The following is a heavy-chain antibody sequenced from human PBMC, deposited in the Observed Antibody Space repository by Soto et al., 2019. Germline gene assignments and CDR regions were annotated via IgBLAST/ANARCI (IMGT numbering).Heavy chain of an antibody. Sequence: GGSLRLSCAASGFTFSSYSMNWVRQAPGKGLEWVSYISSSSSTIYYADSVKGRFTISRDNAKNSLYLQMNSLRDEDTAVYYCARPEYSSSSYGMDVWGQGATVTVSS. J-gene: IGHJ6*02. V-gene: IGHV3-48*02. CDR1: GFTFSSYS. D-gene: IGHD6-6*01. CDR3: ARPEYSSSSYGMDV. CDR2: ISSSSSTI.